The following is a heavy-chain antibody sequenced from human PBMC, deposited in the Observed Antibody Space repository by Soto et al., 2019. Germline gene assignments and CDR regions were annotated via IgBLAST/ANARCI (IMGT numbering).Heavy chain of an antibody. J-gene: IGHJ6*02. CDR2: IDPSDSYT. V-gene: IGHV5-10-1*01. CDR1: GYSFTIYW. D-gene: IGHD6-6*01. CDR3: ARMGPEYSSSYYYYGMDV. Sequence: LGESLKISCNGSGYSFTIYWIRWVRQMPGKGLEWMGRIDPSDSYTNYSPSFQGHVTISADKSISTAYLQWSSLKASDTAMYYCARMGPEYSSSYYYYGMDVWGQGTTVTVSS.